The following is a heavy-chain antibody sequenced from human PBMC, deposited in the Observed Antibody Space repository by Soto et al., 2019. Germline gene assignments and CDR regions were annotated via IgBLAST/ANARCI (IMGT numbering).Heavy chain of an antibody. CDR1: GGSISSYY. J-gene: IGHJ4*02. V-gene: IGHV4-59*01. CDR2: IYYSGST. Sequence: PSETLSLTCTVSGGSISSYYWSWIRQPPGKGLEWIGYIYYSGSTNYNPSLKSRVTISVDTSKNQFSLKLSSVTAADTAVYYCARQGWNDFDYWGQGTLVTVSS. D-gene: IGHD1-1*01. CDR3: ARQGWNDFDY.